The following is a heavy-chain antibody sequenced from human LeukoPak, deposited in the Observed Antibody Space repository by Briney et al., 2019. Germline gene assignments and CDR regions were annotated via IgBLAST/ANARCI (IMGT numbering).Heavy chain of an antibody. CDR3: AREAVVTTNYYYYGMDV. V-gene: IGHV4-34*09. CDR1: GGSFSGYY. D-gene: IGHD2-21*02. CDR2: INHSGST. Sequence: SETLSLTCAVYGGSFSGYYWSWIRQPPGKGLEWIGEINHSGSTNYNPSLKSRVTISVDTSKNQFSLKLSSVTAADTAVYYCAREAVVTTNYYYYGMDVWGQGTTVTVSS. J-gene: IGHJ6*02.